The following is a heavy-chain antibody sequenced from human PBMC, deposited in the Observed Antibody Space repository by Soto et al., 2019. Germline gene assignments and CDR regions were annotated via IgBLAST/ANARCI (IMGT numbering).Heavy chain of an antibody. V-gene: IGHV2-5*02. Sequence: QITLKESGPTLVKPTQTLTLTCTFSGFSLSTSGVGVGWIRQPPGKALEWLALIYWDDDKRYSPSLKSRLTITKDTSKNQVVLTMTTMDPVDTATYYCAHSWDILTARLCAFDSWGQGTLVTVSS. CDR2: IYWDDDK. D-gene: IGHD3-9*01. J-gene: IGHJ4*02. CDR1: GFSLSTSGVG. CDR3: AHSWDILTARLCAFDS.